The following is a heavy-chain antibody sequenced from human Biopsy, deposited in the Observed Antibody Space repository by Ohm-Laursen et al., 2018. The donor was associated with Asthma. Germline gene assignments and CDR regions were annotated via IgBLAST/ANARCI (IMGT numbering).Heavy chain of an antibody. CDR2: ISSGGGSR. CDR3: VRFSICTRTACGPYYIYKMDV. CDR1: GFRFSDYG. Sequence: SLRLSCAASGFRFSDYGMNWVRQAPGKGLEWVASISSGGGSRDYADSMEGRFTISRDNYNMLFLHMNSLRAEDTAIYYCVRFSICTRTACGPYYIYKMDVWGQGTTVTVSS. D-gene: IGHD1-1*01. V-gene: IGHV3-23*01. J-gene: IGHJ6*02.